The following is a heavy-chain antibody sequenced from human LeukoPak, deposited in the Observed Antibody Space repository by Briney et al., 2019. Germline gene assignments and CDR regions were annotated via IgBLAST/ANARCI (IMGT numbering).Heavy chain of an antibody. J-gene: IGHJ4*02. CDR1: GFTFSSYE. V-gene: IGHV3-48*03. CDR2: ISSSSSTI. Sequence: GGSLRLSCAASGFTFSSYEMNWVRQAPGKGLEWVSYISSSSSTIYYADSVKGRFTISRDNAKNSLYLQMNSLRAEDTAVYYCARIPDYFLSYWGQGTLVTVSS. CDR3: ARIPDYFLSY. D-gene: IGHD4/OR15-4a*01.